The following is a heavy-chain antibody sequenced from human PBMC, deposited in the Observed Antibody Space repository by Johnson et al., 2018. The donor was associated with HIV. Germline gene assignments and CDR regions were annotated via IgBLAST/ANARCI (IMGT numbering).Heavy chain of an antibody. CDR1: GFTVSSNY. J-gene: IGHJ3*02. CDR3: ARDNEDIVLVGAFDI. D-gene: IGHD2-8*02. Sequence: LQLVESGGGLVQPGGSLRLSCAASGFTVSSNYMSWVRQAPGKGLECVSVIYSGGSPYYADSVKGRFTISRDSSRNTLYLEMNSLRAEDTAVYYCARDNEDIVLVGAFDIWGQGTMVTVSS. V-gene: IGHV3-66*01. CDR2: IYSGGSP.